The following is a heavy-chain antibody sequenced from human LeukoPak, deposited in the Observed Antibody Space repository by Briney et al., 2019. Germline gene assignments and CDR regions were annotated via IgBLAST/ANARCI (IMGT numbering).Heavy chain of an antibody. CDR3: ARQSMEMATIASFDI. CDR1: GGSISGYY. V-gene: IGHV4-59*08. D-gene: IGHD5-24*01. Sequence: SETLSLTYTVSGGSISGYYRSWIRQPPGQGLEWIGYINYSGSTKYNPSLKSRVTILVDTSKNQFSLRLISVTASDTAVYYCARQSMEMATIASFDIWGQGTMVTVSS. CDR2: INYSGST. J-gene: IGHJ3*02.